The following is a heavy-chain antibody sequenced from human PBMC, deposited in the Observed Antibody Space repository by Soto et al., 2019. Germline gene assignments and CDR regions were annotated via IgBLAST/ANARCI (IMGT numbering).Heavy chain of an antibody. J-gene: IGHJ3*02. CDR1: GFTFSSYA. V-gene: IGHV3-30-3*01. CDR3: ARVHSSGYYSMAFDI. CDR2: ISYDGSNK. D-gene: IGHD3-22*01. Sequence: QVQLVESGGGVVQPGRSLRLSCAASGFTFSSYAMHWVRQAPGKGLEWVAVISYDGSNKYYADSVKGRFTISRDNSKNTLYLQMNSLRAEDTAVYYCARVHSSGYYSMAFDIWGQGTMVTGSS.